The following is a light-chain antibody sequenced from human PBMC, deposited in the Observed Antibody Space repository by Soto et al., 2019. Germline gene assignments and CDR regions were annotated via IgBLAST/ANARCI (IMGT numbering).Light chain of an antibody. J-gene: IGLJ7*01. CDR3: CSYAGSYAV. CDR1: SSDVGGYNY. V-gene: IGLV2-11*01. Sequence: QSVLTQPRSVSGSPGQSVTISCTGTSSDVGGYNYVSWYQQHPGKAPKLMIYDVSKRPSGVPDRFSGSKSGNTASLTISELQAEDEADYYCCSYAGSYAVFGGGTQLTVL. CDR2: DVS.